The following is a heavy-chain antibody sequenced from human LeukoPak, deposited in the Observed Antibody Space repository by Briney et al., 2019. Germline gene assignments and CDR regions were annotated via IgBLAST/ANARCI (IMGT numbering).Heavy chain of an antibody. CDR3: ARGFRKIEY. CDR1: GFGFSTHD. J-gene: IGHJ4*02. V-gene: IGHV3-23*01. Sequence: GGSLRLSCPASGFGFSTHDMSWGRQAPGKGLDWVSGISGSGDNTYDADSVKGRFTISRDNSKNTVYLQMNSLRAEDTAVYYCARGFRKIEYWGQGTLVTVSS. CDR2: ISGSGDNT.